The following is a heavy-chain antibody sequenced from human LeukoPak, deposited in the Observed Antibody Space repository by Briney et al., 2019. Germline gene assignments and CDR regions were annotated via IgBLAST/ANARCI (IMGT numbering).Heavy chain of an antibody. CDR1: GGTFSSYA. Sequence: SVKVSCKASGGTFSSYAISWVRQAPGQGLEWMGGNIPIFGTANYAQKFQGRVTITADESTSTAYMELSSLRSEDTAVYYCATVGLDYDSSGYPDYWGQGTLVTVSS. CDR2: NIPIFGTA. J-gene: IGHJ4*02. V-gene: IGHV1-69*01. D-gene: IGHD3-22*01. CDR3: ATVGLDYDSSGYPDY.